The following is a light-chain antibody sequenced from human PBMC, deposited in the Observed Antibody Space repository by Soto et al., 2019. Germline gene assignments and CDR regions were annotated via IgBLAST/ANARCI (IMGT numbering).Light chain of an antibody. J-gene: IGLJ1*01. Sequence: YELTQPPSVSVSPGQTASITCSGDKLGDKYACWYQQKPGQSPVLVIYQDSKRPSGIPERFSGSNSGNTATLTISGTQAMDEADYYCQAWDSSTAHYVFGTGTKLTVL. CDR2: QDS. CDR1: KLGDKY. V-gene: IGLV3-1*01. CDR3: QAWDSSTAHYV.